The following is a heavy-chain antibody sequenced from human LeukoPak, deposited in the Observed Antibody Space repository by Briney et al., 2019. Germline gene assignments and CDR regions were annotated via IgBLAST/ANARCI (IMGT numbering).Heavy chain of an antibody. CDR3: AKRASGSGTSLYYLDY. Sequence: GGSLRLSCAASGFTFSSYAMSWVRQAPGRGLEWVSVIRVSGGSTFYADSVKGRFTISRDNSKNTLYLQMNSLRAEDTAVYYCAKRASGSGTSLYYLDYWGQGTLVTVSS. CDR1: GFTFSSYA. CDR2: IRVSGGST. D-gene: IGHD3-10*01. J-gene: IGHJ4*02. V-gene: IGHV3-23*01.